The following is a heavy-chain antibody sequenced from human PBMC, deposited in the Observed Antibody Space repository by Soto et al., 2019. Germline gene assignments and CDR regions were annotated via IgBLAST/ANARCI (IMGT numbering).Heavy chain of an antibody. CDR1: GGSIISYY. CDR3: ARDFRGYSYGFDY. J-gene: IGHJ4*02. CDR2: IYYSGST. D-gene: IGHD5-18*01. V-gene: IGHV4-59*01. Sequence: PSETLSLTCTVSGGSIISYYWSWIRQPPGKGLEWIGYIYYSGSTNYNPSLKSRVTISVDTSKNQFSLKLSSVTAADTAVYYCARDFRGYSYGFDYWGQGTLVTVSS.